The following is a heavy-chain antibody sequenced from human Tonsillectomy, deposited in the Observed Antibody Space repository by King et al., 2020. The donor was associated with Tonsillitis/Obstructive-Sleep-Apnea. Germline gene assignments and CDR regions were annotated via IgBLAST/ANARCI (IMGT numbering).Heavy chain of an antibody. Sequence: QLVQSGAEVKKPGASVKVSCKASGYTFTGYYMHWVRQAPGQGLEWMAWINPNSGGTNYAQKFQGRVTMTRDTSISTAYMEVRRLRSDDTAVYYCARQVIAAAGSYVHYGMDVWGQGTTVTVSS. V-gene: IGHV1-2*02. CDR3: ARQVIAAAGSYVHYGMDV. CDR1: GYTFTGYY. CDR2: INPNSGGT. J-gene: IGHJ6*02. D-gene: IGHD6-13*01.